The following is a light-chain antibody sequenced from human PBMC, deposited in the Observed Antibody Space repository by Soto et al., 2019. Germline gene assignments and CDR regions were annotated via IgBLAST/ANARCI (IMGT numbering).Light chain of an antibody. Sequence: QSVLTQPASVSGSPGQSIAISCTGTSSDIGSYNYVSWYQQHPGKAPKLIIHEVSNRPSGISDHFSGSKSGNTASLTISGLQADDEADYYCSSHTTYSTRIFGNGTKVTVL. CDR1: SSDIGSYNY. CDR3: SSHTTYSTRI. CDR2: EVS. V-gene: IGLV2-14*01. J-gene: IGLJ1*01.